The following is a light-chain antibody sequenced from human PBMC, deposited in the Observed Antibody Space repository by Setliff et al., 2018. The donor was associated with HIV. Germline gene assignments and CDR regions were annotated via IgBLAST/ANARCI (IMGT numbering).Light chain of an antibody. CDR1: RSDVGGYNY. Sequence: QSALAQAASVSGSPGQSITMSCTGTRSDVGGYNYVSWYQKHPGKAPKLMIYDVSNRPSGVPDRFSGSKSGTSASLAISGLQSEDEADYYCAAWDDSLNGLYVFGTGTKVTV. V-gene: IGLV2-14*03. J-gene: IGLJ1*01. CDR2: DVS. CDR3: AAWDDSLNGLYV.